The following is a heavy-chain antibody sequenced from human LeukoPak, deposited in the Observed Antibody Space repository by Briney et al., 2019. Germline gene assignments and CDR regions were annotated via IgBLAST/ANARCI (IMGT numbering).Heavy chain of an antibody. Sequence: SVKVSCKASGYTFTSYGISWVRQAPGQGLEWMGGIIPIFGTANYAQKFQGRVTITADESTSTAYMELSSLRSEDTAVYYCARDREPLYSSSWYVWGQGTLVTVSS. CDR3: ARDREPLYSSSWYV. CDR1: GYTFTSYG. D-gene: IGHD6-13*01. CDR2: IIPIFGTA. J-gene: IGHJ4*02. V-gene: IGHV1-69*13.